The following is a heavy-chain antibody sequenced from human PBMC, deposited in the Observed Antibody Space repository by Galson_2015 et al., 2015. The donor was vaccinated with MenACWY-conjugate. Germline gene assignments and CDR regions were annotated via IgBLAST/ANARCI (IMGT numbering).Heavy chain of an antibody. CDR2: IKHDGSGK. D-gene: IGHD6-19*01. Sequence: SLRLSRATSGFTFSNSWMGWVRQAPGKGLEWVANIKHDGSGKFYVDSVKGRFIISRDNAKNSLYLQMDSLRAEDTAVYFCARAKEQWLSKTFDVWGQGTLVTVSS. CDR1: GFTFSNSW. CDR3: ARAKEQWLSKTFDV. J-gene: IGHJ3*01. V-gene: IGHV3-7*01.